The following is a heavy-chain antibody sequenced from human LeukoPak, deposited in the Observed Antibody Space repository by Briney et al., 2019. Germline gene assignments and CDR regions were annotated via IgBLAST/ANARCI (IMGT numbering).Heavy chain of an antibody. CDR1: GFTFSSYS. D-gene: IGHD6-6*01. Sequence: GGSLRLSCAASGFTFSSYSMNWVRQAPGKGLEWVSSISSSSSYIYYADSVKGRFTISRDNAKNSLYLQMNSLRAEDTAVYYCARALYSSSSTLGYWGQGTLVTVSS. CDR3: ARALYSSSSTLGY. V-gene: IGHV3-21*01. J-gene: IGHJ4*02. CDR2: ISSSSSYI.